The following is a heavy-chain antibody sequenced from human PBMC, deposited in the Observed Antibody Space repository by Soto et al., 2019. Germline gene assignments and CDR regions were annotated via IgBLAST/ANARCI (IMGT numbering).Heavy chain of an antibody. D-gene: IGHD2-21*02. V-gene: IGHV3-30*18. CDR2: ISFDVSNE. J-gene: IGHJ3*01. CDR3: AKPCGDCSLTAFDS. CDR1: GFTFSSYG. Sequence: RGSLRLSCAASGFTFSSYGMHWVRQAPGKGLEWVALISFDVSNEYYADSVKGRFTISRDNSKNTLYLQMNSLRAEDTAVYYCAKPCGDCSLTAFDSWGQGTMVTVSS.